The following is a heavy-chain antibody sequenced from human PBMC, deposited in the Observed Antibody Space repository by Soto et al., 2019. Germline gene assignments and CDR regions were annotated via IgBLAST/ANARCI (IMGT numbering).Heavy chain of an antibody. CDR3: ARGAWDSSGYYFDY. CDR2: IGTAGDT. V-gene: IGHV3-13*01. J-gene: IGHJ4*02. D-gene: IGHD3-22*01. Sequence: GGSLRLSCAASGFTFSSYDMHWVRQATGKGLEWVSAIGTAGDTYYPGSVKGRFTISRENAKNSLYLQMNSLRAEDTAVYYCARGAWDSSGYYFDYWGQGTLVTVSS. CDR1: GFTFSSYD.